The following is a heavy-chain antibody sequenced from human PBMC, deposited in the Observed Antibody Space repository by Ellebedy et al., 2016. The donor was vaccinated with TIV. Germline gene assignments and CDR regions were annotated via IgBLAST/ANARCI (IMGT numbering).Heavy chain of an antibody. D-gene: IGHD5-12*01. J-gene: IGHJ4*02. CDR3: ARVRQGSGGYNF. CDR1: GFTFSSYS. Sequence: GESLKISCAASGFTFSSYSMNWVRQAPGKGLEWVSSISTITNYADSVRGRFTISRDNAKNSLYLQMNSLRVEDTAMYYCARVRQGSGGYNFWGQGTLVTVSS. CDR2: ISTIT. V-gene: IGHV3-21*04.